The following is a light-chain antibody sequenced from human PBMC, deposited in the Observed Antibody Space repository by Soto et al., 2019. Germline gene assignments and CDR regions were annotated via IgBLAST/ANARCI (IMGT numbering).Light chain of an antibody. CDR1: SSNIGSNY. CDR3: AVWDDSLSGVV. V-gene: IGLV1-47*01. CDR2: KNN. Sequence: QSAVTQTPSASGTPGQRVTISCSGSSSNIGSNYVYWYQHLPGTAPKVLIYKNNHRPSGVPDRFSGSKSDTSASLAISGLRSEDEAHYYCAVWDDSLSGVVFGGGTKLTVL. J-gene: IGLJ3*02.